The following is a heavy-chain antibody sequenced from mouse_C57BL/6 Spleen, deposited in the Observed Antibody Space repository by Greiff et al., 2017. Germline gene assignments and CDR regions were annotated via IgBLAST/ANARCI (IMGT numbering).Heavy chain of an antibody. Sequence: VQLQQSGAELVKPGASVKISCKASGYAFSSYWMNWVKQRPGKGLEWIGQIYPGDGDTTYNGKFKGKATLTADKSSSTAYMQLSSLTSEDSAVEFCASGGGRSYNWYFDVWGKGTTVTVSS. CDR2: IYPGDGDT. J-gene: IGHJ1*03. V-gene: IGHV1-80*01. CDR3: ASGGGRSYNWYFDV. D-gene: IGHD1-1*01. CDR1: GYAFSSYW.